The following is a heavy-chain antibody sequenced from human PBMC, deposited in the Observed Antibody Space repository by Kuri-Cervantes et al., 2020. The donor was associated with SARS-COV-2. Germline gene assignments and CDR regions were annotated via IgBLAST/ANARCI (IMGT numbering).Heavy chain of an antibody. CDR3: ARHRKIRFLEWLSPFDY. CDR1: GGSFSGYY. Sequence: SQTLSLTCAVYGGSFSGYYWSWIRQPPGKGLEWIGEINYSGSTYYNPSLKSRVTISVDTSKNQFSLKLSSVTAADTAVYYCARHRKIRFLEWLSPFDYWGQGTLVTVSS. CDR2: INYSGST. J-gene: IGHJ4*02. V-gene: IGHV4-34*01. D-gene: IGHD3-3*01.